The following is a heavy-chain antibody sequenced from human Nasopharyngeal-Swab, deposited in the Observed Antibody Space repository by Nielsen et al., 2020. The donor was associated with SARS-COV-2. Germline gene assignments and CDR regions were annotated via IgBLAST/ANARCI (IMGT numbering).Heavy chain of an antibody. CDR2: IGDKDHNYAT. Sequence: GGSLRLSCAASGFVFSGSAIHWVRQAPGKGLEWLGRIGDKDHNYATTYGASVKGRFTISRDDSKNTAFLQMDSLKTEDTALYYCTTDFYFDYWGQGTLVTVSS. V-gene: IGHV3-73*01. CDR3: TTDFYFDY. J-gene: IGHJ4*02. CDR1: GFVFSGSA.